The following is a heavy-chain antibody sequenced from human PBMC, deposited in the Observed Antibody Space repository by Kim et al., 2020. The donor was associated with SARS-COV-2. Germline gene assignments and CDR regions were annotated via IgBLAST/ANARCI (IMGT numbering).Heavy chain of an antibody. D-gene: IGHD3-22*01. Sequence: SETLSLTCTVSGGSISSYYWSWIRQPPGKGLEWIGYIYYSGSTNYNPSLKSRVTISVDTSKNQFSLKLSSVTAADTAVYYCARDGSPADSSGYYLDYWGQGTLVTVSS. V-gene: IGHV4-59*01. CDR2: IYYSGST. CDR1: GGSISSYY. J-gene: IGHJ4*02. CDR3: ARDGSPADSSGYYLDY.